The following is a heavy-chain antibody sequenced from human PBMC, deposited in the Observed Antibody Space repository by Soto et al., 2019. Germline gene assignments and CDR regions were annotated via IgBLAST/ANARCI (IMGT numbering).Heavy chain of an antibody. Sequence: GGSLRLSCAASGFTFSDHYMDWVRQAPGKGLEWVGRTRNKANSYTTEYAASVKGRFTISRDDSKNSLYLQMNSLKTEDTAVYYCARVGRITMVRGVIIDPSFFDYWGQGTLVTVSS. CDR1: GFTFSDHY. D-gene: IGHD3-10*01. CDR3: ARVGRITMVRGVIIDPSFFDY. J-gene: IGHJ4*02. CDR2: TRNKANSYTT. V-gene: IGHV3-72*01.